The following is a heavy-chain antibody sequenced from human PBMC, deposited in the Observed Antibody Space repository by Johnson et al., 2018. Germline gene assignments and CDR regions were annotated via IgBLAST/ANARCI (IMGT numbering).Heavy chain of an antibody. CDR1: GFTFSTYG. CDR3: AKSRRIVVVLAAPDI. V-gene: IGHV3-30*18. Sequence: QVQLVQSGGGVVQPGRSLRLSCAASGFTFSTYGMHWVRQAPGKGLEWVAVISYDGSNKYYADSVKGRFTISRDNYKNTLYLQMNSRRAEDTAVYYCAKSRRIVVVLAAPDIWGQGTMVTGSS. CDR2: ISYDGSNK. J-gene: IGHJ3*02. D-gene: IGHD2-15*01.